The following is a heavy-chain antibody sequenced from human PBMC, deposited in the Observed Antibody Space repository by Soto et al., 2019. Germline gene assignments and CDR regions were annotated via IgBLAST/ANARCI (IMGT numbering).Heavy chain of an antibody. V-gene: IGHV1-18*04. Sequence: QVQLVQSGTEVKKPGASVNVSCKAFGYTFTSYGFSWVRQVPGQGLEWLGWISAFNGDTQYAQKMKGRLTVTTDTSKTAVHMELRLLTPDDTAYYYCAQEERWQRMVSYDWGHRTLGTV. J-gene: IGHJ4*01. CDR1: GYTFTSYG. CDR3: AQEERWQRMVSYD. CDR2: ISAFNGDT. D-gene: IGHD6-25*01.